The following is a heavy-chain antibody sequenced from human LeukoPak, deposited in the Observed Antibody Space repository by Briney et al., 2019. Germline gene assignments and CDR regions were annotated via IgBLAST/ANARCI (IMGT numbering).Heavy chain of an antibody. J-gene: IGHJ4*02. CDR1: GYTFTGYY. CDR2: INPNSGGT. Sequence: ASVKVSCKASGYTFTGYYTHWVRQAPGQGLEWMGRINPNSGGTNYAQKFQGRVTMTRDTSISTAYMELSRLRSDDTAVYYCARVVRYGSGRFSGDYWGQGTLVTVSS. D-gene: IGHD3-10*01. CDR3: ARVVRYGSGRFSGDY. V-gene: IGHV1-2*06.